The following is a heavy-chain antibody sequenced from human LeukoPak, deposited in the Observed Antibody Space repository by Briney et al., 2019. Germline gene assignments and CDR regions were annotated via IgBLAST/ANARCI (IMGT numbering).Heavy chain of an antibody. CDR2: IYTSGST. J-gene: IGHJ4*02. V-gene: IGHV4-61*02. D-gene: IGHD1-1*01. Sequence: SETLSLTCTVAGGSISSGSYYWSWIRQPAGKGLEWIGRIYTSGSTNYNPSLKSRVTISVDTSKNQFSLKLSSVAAADTAVYYCARERLGTFDYGGQGTLVTVSS. CDR3: ARERLGTFDY. CDR1: GGSISSGSYY.